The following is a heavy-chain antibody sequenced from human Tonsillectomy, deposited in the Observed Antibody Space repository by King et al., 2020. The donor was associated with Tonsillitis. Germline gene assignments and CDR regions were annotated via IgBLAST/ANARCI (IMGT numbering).Heavy chain of an antibody. CDR1: GYTFTSYG. J-gene: IGHJ4*02. V-gene: IGHV1-18*01. Sequence: VQLVESGAEVKKPGASVKVSCKASGYTFTSYGISWVRQAPGQGLEWMGWISAYNSNTNYAQKLQGRVTMTTDTSTSTAYMELRSLRSDDTAVYYCARDQAPDYYGSGSYRYFDYWGQGTLVTVSS. D-gene: IGHD3-10*01. CDR3: ARDQAPDYYGSGSYRYFDY. CDR2: ISAYNSNT.